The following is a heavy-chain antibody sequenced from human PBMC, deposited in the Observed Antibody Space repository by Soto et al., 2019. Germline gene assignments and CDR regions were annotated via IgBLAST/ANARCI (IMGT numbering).Heavy chain of an antibody. J-gene: IGHJ3*02. CDR1: GFTFSSYW. Sequence: GGSLRLSCAASGFTFSSYWMSWVRQAPGKGLEWVANIKQDGSEKYYVDSVKGRFTISRDNAKNSLYLQMNSLRAEDTAVYYCARDPAAGIAVAGTFDIWGQGTMVTVSS. CDR3: ARDPAAGIAVAGTFDI. D-gene: IGHD6-19*01. V-gene: IGHV3-7*05. CDR2: IKQDGSEK.